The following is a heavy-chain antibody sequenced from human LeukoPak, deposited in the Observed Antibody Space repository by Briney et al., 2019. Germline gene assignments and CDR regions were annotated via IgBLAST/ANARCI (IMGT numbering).Heavy chain of an antibody. V-gene: IGHV4-61*02. Sequence: SQTLSLTCTVSGGSISSGSHYWSWIRQPAGKGLEWIGRIYTSGSTSYNPSLKSRVIISVDTSKNQLSLKLSSVTAADTAVYYCAGTKSLGARPYDPWGQGTLVTVSS. D-gene: IGHD6-6*01. CDR3: AGTKSLGARPYDP. CDR1: GGSISSGSHY. CDR2: IYTSGST. J-gene: IGHJ5*02.